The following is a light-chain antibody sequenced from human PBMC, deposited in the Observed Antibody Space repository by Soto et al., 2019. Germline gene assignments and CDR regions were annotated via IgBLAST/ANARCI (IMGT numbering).Light chain of an antibody. J-gene: IGLJ1*01. CDR2: KVR. V-gene: IGLV2-14*01. Sequence: QSVLTQPASVSGSPGQSITISCTGTSSDVGFYNYVSWYQQNPGKAPKLMIYKVRNRPSGVSNRFSGSKSGNTASLTISGLQAEDEADYYCSSFTNTDTLVFGTGTKLTVL. CDR1: SSDVGFYNY. CDR3: SSFTNTDTLV.